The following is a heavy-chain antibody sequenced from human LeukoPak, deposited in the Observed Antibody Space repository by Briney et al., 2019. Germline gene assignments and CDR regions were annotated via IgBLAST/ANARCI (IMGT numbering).Heavy chain of an antibody. J-gene: IGHJ4*02. V-gene: IGHV3-23*01. Sequence: PGGSLRLSCAASGFTFSSYAMSWVRQAPGKGLEWVSAISGSGGSTYYADSVKGRFTISRDNSKNTLYLQMNSLRAEDTAVYYCTRDLTSWVVTATSSRWGQGTLVTVSS. CDR3: TRDLTSWVVTATSSR. CDR1: GFTFSSYA. CDR2: ISGSGGST. D-gene: IGHD2-21*02.